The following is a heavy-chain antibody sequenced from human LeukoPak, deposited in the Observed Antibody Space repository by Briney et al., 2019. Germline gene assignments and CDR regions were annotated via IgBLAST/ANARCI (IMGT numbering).Heavy chain of an antibody. J-gene: IGHJ3*02. D-gene: IGHD1-26*01. CDR3: AKNSGNSKQGAFDI. CDR1: GFTFSSYA. Sequence: GGSLGLSCTASGFTFSSYAMNWVRQAPGKGLELVSVISPCGASTYSAASVKGRFTISRDNSKNTLYLQMNSLRAEDTALYYCAKNSGNSKQGAFDIWGQGTMVTVSS. V-gene: IGHV3-23*01. CDR2: ISPCGAST.